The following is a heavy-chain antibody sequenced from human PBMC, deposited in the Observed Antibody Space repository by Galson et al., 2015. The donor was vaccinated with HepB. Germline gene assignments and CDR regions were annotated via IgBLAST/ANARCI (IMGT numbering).Heavy chain of an antibody. D-gene: IGHD2-15*01. Sequence: QSGAEVKKPGESLRISCKGSGYSFTSYWISWVRQMPGKGLEWMGRIDPSDSYTNYSPSFQGHVTISADKSISTAYLQWSSLKASDTAMYYCARHEVVVVAASATYDYWGQGTLVTVSS. J-gene: IGHJ4*02. CDR3: ARHEVVVVAASATYDY. V-gene: IGHV5-10-1*01. CDR1: GYSFTSYW. CDR2: IDPSDSYT.